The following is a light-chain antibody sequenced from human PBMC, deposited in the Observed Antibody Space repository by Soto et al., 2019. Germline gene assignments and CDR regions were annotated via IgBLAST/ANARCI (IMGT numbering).Light chain of an antibody. CDR1: QSVSSD. J-gene: IGKJ1*01. V-gene: IGKV1-39*01. CDR2: AAS. CDR3: QQSYSTPRT. Sequence: DIQMTQSPSSLSASVGDRVTITCRASQSVSSDLNWYHQKPGKAPKLLIYAASSLQSGVPSRFSGSRSGTDFTLTISSLQPEDFATYYCQQSYSTPRTFGQGTKVDIK.